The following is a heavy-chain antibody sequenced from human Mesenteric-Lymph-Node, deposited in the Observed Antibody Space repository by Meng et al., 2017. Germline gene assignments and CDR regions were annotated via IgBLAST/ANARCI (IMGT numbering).Heavy chain of an antibody. J-gene: IGHJ4*02. Sequence: GESLKTSCAASEFTFSSYWMSWVRQAPGKGLEWVANIKQDGSEKYYVDSVKGRFTISRDNAKNSLYLQMNSLRAEDTAVYYCARAGRLEYWGQGTLVTVSS. CDR2: IKQDGSEK. V-gene: IGHV3-7*01. CDR3: ARAGRLEY. CDR1: EFTFSSYW.